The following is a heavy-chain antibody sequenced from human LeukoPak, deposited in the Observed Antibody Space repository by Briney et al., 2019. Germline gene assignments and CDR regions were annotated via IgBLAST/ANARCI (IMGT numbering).Heavy chain of an antibody. J-gene: IGHJ4*02. CDR2: ISISGFTF. CDR3: ARTGTHIDY. Sequence: GGSLTLSCAASGLTFSDYYMNWVRQTPEKGLEWVAYISISGFTFYYADSVRGRFTISRDNSENSLFLQMNSLRAEDTAVYYCARTGTHIDYWGQGTLVTVSS. V-gene: IGHV3-11*04. CDR1: GLTFSDYY.